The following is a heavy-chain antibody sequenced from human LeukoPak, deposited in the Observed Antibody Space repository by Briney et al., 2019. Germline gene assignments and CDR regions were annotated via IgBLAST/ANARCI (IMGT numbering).Heavy chain of an antibody. J-gene: IGHJ4*02. Sequence: GASVKVSCKASGYTFTGYYMHWVRQAPGQGLEWMGWINPNSGGTNYAQKFQGRVTMTRDTSISTAYMELSRLRSDDTAVYYCARAGWGSGSQDFDYWGQGTLVTVSS. CDR2: INPNSGGT. V-gene: IGHV1-2*02. CDR3: ARAGWGSGSQDFDY. CDR1: GYTFTGYY. D-gene: IGHD3-22*01.